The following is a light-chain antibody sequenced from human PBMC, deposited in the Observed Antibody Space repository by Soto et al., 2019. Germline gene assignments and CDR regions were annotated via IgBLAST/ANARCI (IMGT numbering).Light chain of an antibody. CDR1: SNDVGGYNY. CDR3: SSHSATRPYV. Sequence: LTKASCWSGSRGQSITISCTGTSNDVGGYNYVSWYQQQPGKAPKLIIYEVSHRPSGISNRFSGSKSGNTASLTISGLHVEDEADYYCSSHSATRPYVFGTGTKVIVL. V-gene: IGLV2-14*01. CDR2: EVS. J-gene: IGLJ1*01.